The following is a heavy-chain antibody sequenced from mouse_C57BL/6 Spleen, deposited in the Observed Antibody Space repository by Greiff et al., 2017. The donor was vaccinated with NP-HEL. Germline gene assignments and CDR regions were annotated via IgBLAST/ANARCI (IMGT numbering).Heavy chain of an antibody. CDR1: GYTFTSYW. CDR3: ARYKDYGSSLYAMDY. CDR2: IDPSDSYT. J-gene: IGHJ4*01. Sequence: QVQLQQPGAELVMPGASVKLSCKASGYTFTSYWMHWVKQRPGQGLEWIGEIDPSDSYTNYNQKFKGKSTLTVDKSSSTAYMQLSSLTSEDSAVYYCARYKDYGSSLYAMDYWGQGTSVTVSS. V-gene: IGHV1-69*01. D-gene: IGHD1-1*01.